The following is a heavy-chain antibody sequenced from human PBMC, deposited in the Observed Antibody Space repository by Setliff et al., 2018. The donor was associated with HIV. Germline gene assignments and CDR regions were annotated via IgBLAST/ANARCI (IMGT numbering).Heavy chain of an antibody. V-gene: IGHV3-43D*03. Sequence: GGSLRLSCAASGFTFDDYAMHWVRQVPGKGLEWVSLISWDGGSTYYSDSVKGRFTISRDNRKHSLFLQMNSLRAEDTAFYYCAKDTYTNGWHTTNFYHYGLEVWGQGTTVTVSS. D-gene: IGHD6-19*01. CDR3: AKDTYTNGWHTTNFYHYGLEV. J-gene: IGHJ6*02. CDR1: GFTFDDYA. CDR2: ISWDGGST.